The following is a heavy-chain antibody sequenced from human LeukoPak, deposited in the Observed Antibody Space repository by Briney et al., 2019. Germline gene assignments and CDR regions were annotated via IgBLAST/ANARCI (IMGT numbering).Heavy chain of an antibody. Sequence: SETLSLTCTVSGGSISSYYWSWIRQPPGEGLQWLGYIYHSGSTNYNPSLKSRVTISVDTSKNQFSLKLSSVTTADTAVYYCARGSAWYFVYWGQGTLVIVSS. CDR2: IYHSGST. V-gene: IGHV4-59*01. J-gene: IGHJ4*02. CDR3: ARGSAWYFVY. CDR1: GGSISSYY. D-gene: IGHD6-19*01.